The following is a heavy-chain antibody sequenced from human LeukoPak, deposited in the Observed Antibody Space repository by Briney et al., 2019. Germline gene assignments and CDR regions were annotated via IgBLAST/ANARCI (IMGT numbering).Heavy chain of an antibody. Sequence: ASVKVSCKASGYTFTGYYMHWVRQAPGQGLEWMGWINPNSGGTNYAQKFQGRVTMTRDTSISTAYMELSRLRSDDKAVYYCARDYVWGSYRPEFDYWGQGTLVTVSS. CDR1: GYTFTGYY. CDR2: INPNSGGT. J-gene: IGHJ4*02. CDR3: ARDYVWGSYRPEFDY. V-gene: IGHV1-2*02. D-gene: IGHD3-16*02.